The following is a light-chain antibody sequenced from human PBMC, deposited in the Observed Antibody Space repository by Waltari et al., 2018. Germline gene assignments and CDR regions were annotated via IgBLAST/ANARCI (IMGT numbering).Light chain of an antibody. Sequence: QSALTQPASVSGSPGQSITISCPGTNNDVGGYNNVSWYQQHPGKAPKLMIYEVTNRPSGVSNRFSGSKSGNTASLTISGLQAEDEADYYCSSYTSSTTWVFGGGTKLTVL. CDR1: NNDVGGYNN. V-gene: IGLV2-14*01. CDR3: SSYTSSTTWV. CDR2: EVT. J-gene: IGLJ3*02.